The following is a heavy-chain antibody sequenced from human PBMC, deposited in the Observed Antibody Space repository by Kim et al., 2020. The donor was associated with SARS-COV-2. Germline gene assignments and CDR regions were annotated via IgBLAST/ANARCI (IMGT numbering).Heavy chain of an antibody. V-gene: IGHV1-3*01. J-gene: IGHJ4*02. CDR3: ARGMVVGATVQIPDC. Sequence: KFQGRVTITRDTSASTAYMELSSLRSEDTAVYYCARGMVVGATVQIPDCWGQGTLVTVSS. D-gene: IGHD1-26*01.